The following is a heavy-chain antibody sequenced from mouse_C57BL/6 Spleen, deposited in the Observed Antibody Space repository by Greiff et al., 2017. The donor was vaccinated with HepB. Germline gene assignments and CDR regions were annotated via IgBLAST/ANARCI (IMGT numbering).Heavy chain of an antibody. CDR1: GFTFSSYA. V-gene: IGHV5-4*01. D-gene: IGHD2-3*01. J-gene: IGHJ2*01. CDR2: ISDGGSYT. CDR3: GRDNDGYYL. Sequence: EVKLMESGGGLVKPGGSLKLSCAASGFTFSSYAMSWVRQTPEKRLEWVATISDGGSYTYYPDNVKGRFTISRDNAKNNLYLQMSHLKSEDTAMYYCGRDNDGYYLWGQGTTLTVSS.